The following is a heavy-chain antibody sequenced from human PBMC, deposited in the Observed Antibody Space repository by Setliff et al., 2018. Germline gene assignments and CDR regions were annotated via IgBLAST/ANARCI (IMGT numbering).Heavy chain of an antibody. CDR3: ARGRNIAARLLDS. Sequence: LETLSLTCAAYGGTFSDYYWTWIRQPPGKGLEWVGEINHRGSTNYNPSLKSRVTISVDTSKDQFSLKVISMTAADTAVYYCARGRNIAARLLDSWGQGTLVTVS. CDR1: GGTFSDYY. CDR2: INHRGST. J-gene: IGHJ4*02. D-gene: IGHD6-6*01. V-gene: IGHV4-34*01.